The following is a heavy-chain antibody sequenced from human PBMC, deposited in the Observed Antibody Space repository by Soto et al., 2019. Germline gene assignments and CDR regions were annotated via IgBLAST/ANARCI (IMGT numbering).Heavy chain of an antibody. V-gene: IGHV2-5*02. CDR3: AHYQIYGDYMYYLDS. J-gene: IGHJ4*02. D-gene: IGHD4-17*01. Sequence: HITLKESGPTLVKPTQTLTLTCTFSGFSLSTSGVGVGWISQRPGKALEWLALIYWDDDKNYSPSLKSRHAITKDSVKDQVVLTMTNMDPLDTATYDCAHYQIYGDYMYYLDSWGQGSLVSVSS. CDR1: GFSLSTSGVG. CDR2: IYWDDDK.